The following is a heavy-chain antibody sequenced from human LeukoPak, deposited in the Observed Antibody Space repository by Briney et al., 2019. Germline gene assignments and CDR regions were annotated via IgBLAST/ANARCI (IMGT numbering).Heavy chain of an antibody. Sequence: PGGSLRLSCAASGFTFSDSAMHWVRQASGKGLEWVGRIRRKADNYATAYAASVTGRFTISRDDSKNTAYLQMNSLKTGDTAVYYCIPGFYNTSGVDYWGQGTLVTVSS. CDR3: IPGFYNTSGVDY. D-gene: IGHD3-22*01. V-gene: IGHV3-73*01. J-gene: IGHJ4*02. CDR1: GFTFSDSA. CDR2: IRRKADNYAT.